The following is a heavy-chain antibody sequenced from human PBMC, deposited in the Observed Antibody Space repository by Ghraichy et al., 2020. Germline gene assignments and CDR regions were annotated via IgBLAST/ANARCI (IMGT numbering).Heavy chain of an antibody. CDR1: GGSISSGGYY. CDR3: ARYYGEYNWFDP. Sequence: SETLSLTCTVSGGSISSGGYYWSWIRQHPGKGLEWIGYFYYSGTTYYNPSLKSRVTISVDTSKNQFSLKLSSVTAADTAVYYCARYYGEYNWFDPWGQGTLVTVSS. CDR2: FYYSGTT. V-gene: IGHV4-31*03. D-gene: IGHD3-3*01. J-gene: IGHJ5*02.